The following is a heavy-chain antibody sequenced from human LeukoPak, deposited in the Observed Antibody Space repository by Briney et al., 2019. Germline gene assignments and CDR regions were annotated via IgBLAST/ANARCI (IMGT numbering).Heavy chain of an antibody. CDR2: IYYSGST. D-gene: IGHD5-24*01. CDR1: GGSISSYY. V-gene: IGHV4-59*01. J-gene: IGHJ4*02. Sequence: PSETLSLTCTVFGGSISSYYWSWVRQPPGKGLEWIGYIYYSGSTNYNPSLKSRVTISVVTSKNQFSLKLSSVTAADTAVYYCARDEGRDGYNSYWGQGTLVTVSS. CDR3: ARDEGRDGYNSY.